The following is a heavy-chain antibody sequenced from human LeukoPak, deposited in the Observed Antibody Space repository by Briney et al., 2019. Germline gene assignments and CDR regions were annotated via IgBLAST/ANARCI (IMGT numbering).Heavy chain of an antibody. Sequence: GGSLRLSCAASGFTFDDYTMHWVRQAPGKGLEWVSLISWDGGSTYYADSVKGRFTISRDNSKNSLYLQMNSLRTEDTALYYCAKDSGIAARQEAFDIWGQGTMVTVSS. CDR2: ISWDGGST. J-gene: IGHJ3*02. V-gene: IGHV3-43*01. CDR3: AKDSGIAARQEAFDI. D-gene: IGHD6-6*01. CDR1: GFTFDDYT.